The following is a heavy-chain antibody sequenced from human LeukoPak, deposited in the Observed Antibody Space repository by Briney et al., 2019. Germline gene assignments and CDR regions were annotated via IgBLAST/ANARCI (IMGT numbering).Heavy chain of an antibody. Sequence: SETLSLTCSVSSGSISGNTYYWGWIRQPPGKGLEWIGSIYYGGSTYYNPSLKSRVTISVDTSKNHLSLNLTSVRAADTAVYYCATTGHTTATTFPFAYWGQGTLVTVSS. V-gene: IGHV4-39*02. CDR2: IYYGGST. D-gene: IGHD4-17*01. CDR3: ATTGHTTATTFPFAY. J-gene: IGHJ4*02. CDR1: SGSISGNTYY.